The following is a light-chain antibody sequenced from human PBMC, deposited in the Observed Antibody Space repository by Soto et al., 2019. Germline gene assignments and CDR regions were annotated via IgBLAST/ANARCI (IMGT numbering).Light chain of an antibody. Sequence: EKVWTQSPGTLSLSPGESATLSCRASQTVYGGFLAWYQGKPGQAPRLLIYAASTRATGIPDRFSGSGSGTDFTLTISKLEPEDFAIYYCHQYGNSPLPVGPGTTVDL. J-gene: IGKJ3*01. CDR1: QTVYGGF. CDR2: AAS. V-gene: IGKV3-20*01. CDR3: HQYGNSPLP.